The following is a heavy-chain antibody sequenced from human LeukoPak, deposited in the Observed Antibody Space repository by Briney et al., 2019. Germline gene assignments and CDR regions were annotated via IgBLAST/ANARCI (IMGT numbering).Heavy chain of an antibody. Sequence: PSETLSLTCTVSGGSISSGSYYWSWIRQPAGKGLEWVGRIYTSGSTNYNPSLKSRVTISVDTSKNQFSLKLSSVTAADTAVYYCARDDYSWGQGTLVTVSS. CDR1: GGSISSGSYY. CDR2: IYTSGST. D-gene: IGHD4/OR15-4a*01. CDR3: ARDDYS. J-gene: IGHJ5*02. V-gene: IGHV4-61*02.